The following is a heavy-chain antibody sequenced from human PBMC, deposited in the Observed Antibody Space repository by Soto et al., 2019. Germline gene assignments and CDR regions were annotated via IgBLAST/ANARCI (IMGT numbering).Heavy chain of an antibody. J-gene: IGHJ6*02. CDR3: ARDNVRRSGSLDYYYYGMDV. Sequence: QVQLVESGGGLVKPGGSLRLSCAASGFTFSDYYMSWIRQAPGKGLEWVSYISSSGSTIYYADSVKGRFTISRDNAKNSLYLQMNSLRAEDTAVYYCARDNVRRSGSLDYYYYGMDVWGQGTTVTVSS. CDR2: ISSSGSTI. D-gene: IGHD1-26*01. V-gene: IGHV3-11*01. CDR1: GFTFSDYY.